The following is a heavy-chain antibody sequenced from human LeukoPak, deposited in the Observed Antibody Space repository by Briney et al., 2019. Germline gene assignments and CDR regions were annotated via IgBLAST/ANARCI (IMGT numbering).Heavy chain of an antibody. CDR3: AREGDHEYYFDY. CDR1: GYKFTGYY. D-gene: IGHD3-10*01. Sequence: GASVKVSCRASGYKFTGYYLHWVRQAPGQGLEWMGWINPNIGGTHYAQKLQGRVTMTTDTSTSTAYMELRSLRSDDTAVYYCAREGDHEYYFDYWGQGTLVTVSS. CDR2: INPNIGGT. J-gene: IGHJ4*02. V-gene: IGHV1-2*02.